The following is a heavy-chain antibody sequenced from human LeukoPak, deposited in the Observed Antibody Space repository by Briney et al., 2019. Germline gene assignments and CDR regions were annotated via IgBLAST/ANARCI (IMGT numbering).Heavy chain of an antibody. V-gene: IGHV1-8*01. D-gene: IGHD3-3*01. CDR3: ARNQGYDFWSGYGGDYYYYYMDV. CDR1: GYTFTSYD. J-gene: IGHJ6*03. CDR2: MNPNSGNT. Sequence: ASVKVSCKASGYTFTSYDINWVRQATGQGLEWMGWMNPNSGNTGYAQKFQGRVTMTRNTSISTAYMELSSLRSEDTAVYYCARNQGYDFWSGYGGDYYYYYMDVWGKGTTVTVSS.